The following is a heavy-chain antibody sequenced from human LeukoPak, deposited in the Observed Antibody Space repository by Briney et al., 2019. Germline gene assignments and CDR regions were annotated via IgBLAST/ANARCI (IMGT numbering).Heavy chain of an antibody. D-gene: IGHD1-26*01. V-gene: IGHV1-18*01. CDR2: ISAYNGNT. Sequence: ASVKVSCKASGYTFTSYGISWVRQAPGQGLEWMGWISAYNGNTNYAQKFQGRVTITADKSTSTAYMELSSLRSEDTAVYYCARGRWELNYFDYWGQGTLVTVSS. CDR1: GYTFTSYG. J-gene: IGHJ4*02. CDR3: ARGRWELNYFDY.